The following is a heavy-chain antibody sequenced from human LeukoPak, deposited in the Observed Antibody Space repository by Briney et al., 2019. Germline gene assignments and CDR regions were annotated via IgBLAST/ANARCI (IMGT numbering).Heavy chain of an antibody. Sequence: SETLSLTCTVSGASFTNYYWSWIRQPPGQGLEWIGFSSYNGNTNYSPSLKSRVTISVDMSKNQFSLRLKSVTAVDTAVYYCARVAVAGVGAFDIWGQGTMVTVSS. CDR3: ARVAVAGVGAFDI. CDR2: SSYNGNT. CDR1: GASFTNYY. D-gene: IGHD6-19*01. V-gene: IGHV4-59*01. J-gene: IGHJ3*02.